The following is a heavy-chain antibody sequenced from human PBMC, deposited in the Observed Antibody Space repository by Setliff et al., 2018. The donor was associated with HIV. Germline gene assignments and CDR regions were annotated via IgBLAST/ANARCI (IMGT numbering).Heavy chain of an antibody. CDR2: INTKTGNP. CDR1: GYTFTSYA. Sequence: GASVKVSCKASGYTFTSYAMNWVRRAPGQGLEWLGWINTKTGNPTYVQGFPGQFVFSLDTSVSTAYLEISSLKAEDTAVYYCARAPFLQFFRGSPYYFDYWGQGSLVTVSS. V-gene: IGHV7-4-1*02. J-gene: IGHJ4*02. D-gene: IGHD3-10*01. CDR3: ARAPFLQFFRGSPYYFDY.